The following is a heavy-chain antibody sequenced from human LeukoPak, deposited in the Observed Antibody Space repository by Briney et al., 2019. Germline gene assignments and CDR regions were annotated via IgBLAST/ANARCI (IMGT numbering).Heavy chain of an antibody. CDR2: INPNSGGT. D-gene: IGHD5-18*01. CDR1: GYTFTGYY. J-gene: IGHJ4*02. CDR3: AMHNTAMDTVDY. Sequence: ASVKVSCKASGYTFTGYYMHWVRQAPGQGLEWMGRINPNSGGTNYAQKFQGRVTMTRDTPISTAYMELSRLRPDDTAVYYCAMHNTAMDTVDYWGQGTLVTVSS. V-gene: IGHV1-2*06.